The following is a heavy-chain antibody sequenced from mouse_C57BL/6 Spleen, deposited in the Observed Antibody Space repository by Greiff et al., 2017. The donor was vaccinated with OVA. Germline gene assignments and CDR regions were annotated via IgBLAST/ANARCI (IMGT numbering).Heavy chain of an antibody. CDR3: ATGGGNYVDWFAY. J-gene: IGHJ3*01. D-gene: IGHD2-1*01. V-gene: IGHV1-39*01. CDR1: GYSFTDYN. CDR2: INPNYGTT. Sequence: VHVKQSGPELVKPGASVKISCKASGYSFTDYNMNWVKQSNGKSLEWIGVINPNYGTTSYNQKFKGKATLTVDQSSSTAYMQLNSLTSEDSAVYYCATGGGNYVDWFAYWGQGTLVTVSA.